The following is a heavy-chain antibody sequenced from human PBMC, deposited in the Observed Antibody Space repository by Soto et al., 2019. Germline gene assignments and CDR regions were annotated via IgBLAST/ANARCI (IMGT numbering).Heavy chain of an antibody. CDR2: VKSKTDGGTT. CDR3: TTGSTGRYY. D-gene: IGHD3-10*01. J-gene: IGHJ4*02. CDR1: GFTFTSAL. Sequence: EVQLVESGGGLVKPGGSLRLSCAASGFTFTSALMTWVRQAPGKGLEWVGRVKSKTDGGTTDYAAPVKGRFTISRDDSEKTLYLQMNSLKTEDTAVYYCTTGSTGRYYWGQGTLVTVSS. V-gene: IGHV3-15*01.